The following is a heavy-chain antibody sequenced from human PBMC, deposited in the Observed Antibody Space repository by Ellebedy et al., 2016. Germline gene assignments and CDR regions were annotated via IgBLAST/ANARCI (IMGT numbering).Heavy chain of an antibody. Sequence: ASVKVSCXASGYTFTSYDINWVRQATGQGLEWMGWMNPNSGNTGYAQKFQGRVTMTRNTSISTAYMELSSLRSEDTAVYYCARVGGLSSNYAYNWFNPWGQGTLVTVSS. CDR2: MNPNSGNT. J-gene: IGHJ5*02. CDR1: GYTFTSYD. V-gene: IGHV1-8*01. CDR3: ARVGGLSSNYAYNWFNP. D-gene: IGHD4-11*01.